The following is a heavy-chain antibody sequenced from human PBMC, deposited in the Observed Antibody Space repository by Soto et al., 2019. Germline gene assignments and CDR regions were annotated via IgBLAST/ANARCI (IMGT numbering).Heavy chain of an antibody. D-gene: IGHD3-9*01. Sequence: QVQLQQWCAGPLRPLETLSLTCGVSGGSFSGYYWAWIRQSPVKGLEWIGEINDRGSINYNPSLKSRVSISVDTSKHHYSLNLRSVTAADTAVYYCARESHDILTGPPWVWYFDLWGRGTLVTVSS. CDR3: ARESHDILTGPPWVWYFDL. J-gene: IGHJ2*01. V-gene: IGHV4-34*01. CDR2: INDRGSI. CDR1: GGSFSGYY.